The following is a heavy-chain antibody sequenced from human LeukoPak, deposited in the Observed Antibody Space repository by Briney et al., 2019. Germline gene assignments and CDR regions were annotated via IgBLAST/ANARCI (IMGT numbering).Heavy chain of an antibody. CDR1: GFTFSSFA. CDR2: ISGSDGST. Sequence: PGGSLRLSCAASGFTFSSFAMSWVRQAPGKGLEWVSAISGSDGSTYYADSVKGRFTISRDNSKNTLYLQMNSLRAEDTAVYYCAKDSRSPDIVVVPAARTLDYWGQGTLVTVSS. CDR3: AKDSRSPDIVVVPAARTLDY. J-gene: IGHJ4*02. D-gene: IGHD2-2*01. V-gene: IGHV3-23*01.